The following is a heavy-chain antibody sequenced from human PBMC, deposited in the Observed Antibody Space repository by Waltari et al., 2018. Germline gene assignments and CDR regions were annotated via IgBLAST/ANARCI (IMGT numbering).Heavy chain of an antibody. CDR1: GYTFTDYT. CDR2: INTKKGHP. J-gene: IGHJ6*02. CDR3: ARALLGLTNRLDV. D-gene: IGHD4-17*01. V-gene: IGHV7-4-1*02. Sequence: QVQLAQSGSELKEPGASVKVSCRTSGYTFTDYTINWVRQAPGQGREWLGWINTKKGHPTYVQGFTGRFVFSLDTSVSTTYLQITGLKAEDTAVYFCARALLGLTNRLDVWGQGTTVTISS.